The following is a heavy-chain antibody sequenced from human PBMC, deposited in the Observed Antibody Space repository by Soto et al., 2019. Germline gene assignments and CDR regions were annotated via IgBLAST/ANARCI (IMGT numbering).Heavy chain of an antibody. CDR1: GGTFSSYA. CDR2: IIAILGKA. J-gene: IGHJ3*01. Sequence: QVQLVQSGAEVKKPGSSVKVSCKASGGTFSSYAISWVRQAPGQGLEWMGGIIAILGKANYAEKFQGRVTITADESTSTAYMELSSVRSEDTAVYYCARERGGAIIVGVTGTFDLWGQGTLVSVSS. D-gene: IGHD3-22*01. CDR3: ARERGGAIIVGVTGTFDL. V-gene: IGHV1-69*01.